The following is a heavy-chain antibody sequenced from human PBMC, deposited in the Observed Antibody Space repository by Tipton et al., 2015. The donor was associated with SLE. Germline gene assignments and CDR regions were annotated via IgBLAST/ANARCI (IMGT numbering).Heavy chain of an antibody. CDR2: MRPSNGDA. CDR3: AREPREAFQFDY. D-gene: IGHD1-26*01. V-gene: IGHV1-46*01. CDR1: GYTFTDYY. J-gene: IGHJ4*02. Sequence: QVQLVQSGAEVKEPGASVKVSCKASGYTFTDYYIHWIRQAPGEGLEWMGIMRPSNGDAAYPQKFQGRVTMTRDTSTSTVYMELRSLRSDDTAFYYCAREPREAFQFDYWGQGTLVSVSS.